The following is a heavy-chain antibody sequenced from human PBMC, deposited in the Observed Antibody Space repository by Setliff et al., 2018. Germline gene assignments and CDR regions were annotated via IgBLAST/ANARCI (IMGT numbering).Heavy chain of an antibody. Sequence: SETLSLTCTVSGGSISSGSYYWSWIRQPAGKGLEWIGRIYTSGSTNYNPSLKSRVTMSIDTSKNQFSLKLNSVTAADMAVYYCARDRGGDWIYYFDYWGQGTLVTVSS. CDR2: IYTSGST. CDR1: GGSISSGSYY. J-gene: IGHJ4*02. CDR3: ARDRGGDWIYYFDY. V-gene: IGHV4-61*02. D-gene: IGHD2-21*02.